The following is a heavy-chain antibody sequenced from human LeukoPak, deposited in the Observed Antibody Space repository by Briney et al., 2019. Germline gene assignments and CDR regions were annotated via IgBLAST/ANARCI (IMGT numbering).Heavy chain of an antibody. D-gene: IGHD2-2*02. CDR1: GFTVSSNY. V-gene: IGHV3-23*01. CDR3: AKDIQYCSSTSCYSGEYAFDI. Sequence: PGGSLRLSCAASGFTVSSNYMSWVRQAPGKGLEWVSAISGSGGSTYYSDSVKGRFTISRDNSKNTLYLQMNSLRAEDTAVYYCAKDIQYCSSTSCYSGEYAFDIWGQGTMVTVSS. J-gene: IGHJ3*02. CDR2: ISGSGGST.